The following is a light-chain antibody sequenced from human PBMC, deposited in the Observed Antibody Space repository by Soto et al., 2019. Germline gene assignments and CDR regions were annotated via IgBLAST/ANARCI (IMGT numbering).Light chain of an antibody. J-gene: IGKJ4*01. Sequence: EIVMTQSPATLSVSPGETATLSCRASQSVSYNLAWYQQKPGQGPRLLIYGAFTRATGIPARFSGSGSGTEFTLTISSLQSEDSAVYYWQQYKNWPPLTFGGGTKVEIK. CDR2: GAF. CDR1: QSVSYN. V-gene: IGKV3-15*01. CDR3: QQYKNWPPLT.